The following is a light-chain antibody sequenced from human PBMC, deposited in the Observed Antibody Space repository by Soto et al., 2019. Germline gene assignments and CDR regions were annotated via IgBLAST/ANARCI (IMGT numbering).Light chain of an antibody. V-gene: IGLV2-11*01. Sequence: QSVLTQPPSVSGSPGQSVTISCTGTSSDVGGYNYVSWYQQHPGKAPKVIIFDVSKRPSGVPDRFSGSKSGSTASLTISGLQPDDEGDCYCCSFAGGFYVVGTGTKVTVL. J-gene: IGLJ1*01. CDR1: SSDVGGYNY. CDR3: CSFAGGFYV. CDR2: DVS.